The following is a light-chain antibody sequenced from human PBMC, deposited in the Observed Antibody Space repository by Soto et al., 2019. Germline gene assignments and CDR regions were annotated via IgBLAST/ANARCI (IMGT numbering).Light chain of an antibody. CDR3: QKYNSDPPWT. CDR1: QGIRNY. V-gene: IGKV1-27*01. J-gene: IGKJ1*01. CDR2: AAS. Sequence: DIPMTQSPSSLSASVGDRVTISCRASQGIRNYLAWFQQKPGKVPKLLIYAASTLEPGVPSRFSGSRSGTDFTLTINNLQPEDGATYYCQKYNSDPPWTFGQGTKLEIK.